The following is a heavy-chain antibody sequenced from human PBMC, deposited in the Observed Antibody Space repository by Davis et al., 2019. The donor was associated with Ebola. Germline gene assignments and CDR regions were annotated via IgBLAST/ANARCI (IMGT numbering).Heavy chain of an antibody. Sequence: ESLKISCAASGFTFSDYYMSWIRQAPGKGLEWIGEIYHSGSTNYNPSLKSRVTISVDTSKNQFSLKLSSVTAADTAIYYCAREPSYVQGYWGQGTLVTVSS. CDR3: AREPSYVQGY. J-gene: IGHJ4*02. CDR2: IYHSGST. CDR1: GFTFSDYY. D-gene: IGHD1-26*01. V-gene: IGHV4-34*01.